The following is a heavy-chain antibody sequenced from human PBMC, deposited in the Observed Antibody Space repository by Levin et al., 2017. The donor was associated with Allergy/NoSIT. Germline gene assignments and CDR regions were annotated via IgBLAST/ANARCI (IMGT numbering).Heavy chain of an antibody. J-gene: IGHJ4*02. CDR2: IFSNDEK. CDR3: ARDSSGWYHYFDY. CDR1: GFSLSNARMG. Sequence: SGPTLVKPTETLTLTCTVSGFSLSNARMGVSWIRQPPGKALEWLAHIFSNDEKSYSTSLKSRLTISKDTSKSQVVLTMTNMDPVDTATYYCARDSSGWYHYFDYWGQGTLVTVSS. V-gene: IGHV2-26*01. D-gene: IGHD6-19*01.